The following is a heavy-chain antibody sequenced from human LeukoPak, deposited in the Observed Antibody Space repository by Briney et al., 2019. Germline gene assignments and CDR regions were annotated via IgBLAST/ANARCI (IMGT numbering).Heavy chain of an antibody. D-gene: IGHD5-12*01. J-gene: IGHJ4*02. CDR3: ARAGVATITLGY. V-gene: IGHV3-53*01. Sequence: GGSLRLSCAASGFTVSSNYMGWVRQAPGKGLEWVSVIYSGGSTYYADSVKGRFTISRDNSKNTLYLQMNSLRAEDTAVHYCARAGVATITLGYWGQGTLVTVSS. CDR2: IYSGGST. CDR1: GFTVSSNY.